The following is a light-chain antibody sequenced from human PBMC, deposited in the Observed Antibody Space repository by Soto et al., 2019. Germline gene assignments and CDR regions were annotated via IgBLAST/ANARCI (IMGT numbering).Light chain of an antibody. Sequence: DIQMTQSPSALSASVGDRVTITCRASQSVSNYLHWYQHTPGKAPKLLIYGASTLQSGVPARLSGSESGAVFTLRISSLQPEDFATYYCQQLNSYPLTFGGGTTGDIK. V-gene: IGKV1-9*01. J-gene: IGKJ4*01. CDR1: QSVSNY. CDR2: GAS. CDR3: QQLNSYPLT.